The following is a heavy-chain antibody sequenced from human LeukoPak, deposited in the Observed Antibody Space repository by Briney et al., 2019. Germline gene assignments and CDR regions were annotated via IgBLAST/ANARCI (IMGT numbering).Heavy chain of an antibody. V-gene: IGHV4-59*01. CDR3: ARVQRPLDGADY. J-gene: IGHJ4*02. Sequence: SETLSLTCTVSGGSISSYYWSWIRQPPGKGLEWIGYIYYSGSTYYNPSLKSRVTISVDTSKNLFSLKLSSVTAADTAMYYCARVQRPLDGADYWGQGTLVTVSS. D-gene: IGHD1-1*01. CDR2: IYYSGST. CDR1: GGSISSYY.